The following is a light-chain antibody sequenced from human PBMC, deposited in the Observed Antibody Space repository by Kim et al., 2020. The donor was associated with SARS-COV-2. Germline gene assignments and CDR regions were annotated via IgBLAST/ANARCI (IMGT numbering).Light chain of an antibody. CDR2: QDS. CDR3: QAWDSSSHVV. Sequence: SYELTHPPSVSVSPGQTASITCSGDKLGDKYACWYQQKPGQSPVLVIYQDSKRPSGIPERFSGSNSGNTATLTISGTQAMDEADYYCQAWDSSSHVVFGGGTKLTVL. V-gene: IGLV3-1*01. J-gene: IGLJ2*01. CDR1: KLGDKY.